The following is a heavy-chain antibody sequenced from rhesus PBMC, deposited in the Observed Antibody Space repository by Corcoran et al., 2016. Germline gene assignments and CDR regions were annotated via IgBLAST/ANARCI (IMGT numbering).Heavy chain of an antibody. CDR2: IPGSGSTT. J-gene: IGHJ4*01. V-gene: IGHV4-169*02. CDR3: AGDGYSGSWSYY. CDR1: GGSISNRP. Sequence: QVQLQESGPGLVKPSETLSVTCAVSGGSISNRPWTWGRQAPGKGLGWIGYIPGSGSTTKYNPSLNSRVTLSVATSKNQISLKLSSVTAADTAVYFCAGDGYSGSWSYYWGQGVLVTVSS. D-gene: IGHD6-25*01.